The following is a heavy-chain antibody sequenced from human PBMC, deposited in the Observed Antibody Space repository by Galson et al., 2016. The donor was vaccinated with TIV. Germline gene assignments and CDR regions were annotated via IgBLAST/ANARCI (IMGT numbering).Heavy chain of an antibody. CDR2: VSYSGTKGT. CDR1: GGSVSDFF. J-gene: IGHJ4*02. Sequence: LSLTCTVSGGSVSDFFWTWVRQPPGKGLEWIGYVSYSGTKGTNYNPSLRRRVTISIDTSSRQFSLMLTSVTAADTAIYYCARGTEDYSLDVWGQGTLVTVSS. V-gene: IGHV4-59*02. CDR3: ARGTEDYSLDV. D-gene: IGHD4-11*01.